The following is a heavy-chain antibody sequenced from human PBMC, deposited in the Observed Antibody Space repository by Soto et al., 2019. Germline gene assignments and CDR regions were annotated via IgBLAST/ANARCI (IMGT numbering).Heavy chain of an antibody. V-gene: IGHV4-34*01. CDR1: GGSFSGYY. CDR2: INHSGST. J-gene: IGHJ4*02. CDR3: ARGEGVTGTTF. Sequence: QVQLQQWGAGLLKPSETLSLTCTVYGGSFSGYYWSWIRQPPGKGLEWIGEINHSGSTNYNPSLKSRVTISVDTSKNQFSLKLSSVTAADTAVYYCARGEGVTGTTFWGQGTLVTVSS. D-gene: IGHD1-20*01.